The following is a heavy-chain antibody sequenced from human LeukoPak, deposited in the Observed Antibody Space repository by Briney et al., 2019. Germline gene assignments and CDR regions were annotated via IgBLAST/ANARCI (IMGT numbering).Heavy chain of an antibody. CDR3: ARSPNYKGYFDY. D-gene: IGHD3-10*01. J-gene: IGHJ4*02. Sequence: GGSLRLSCAASGFTFSSYTMNWVRQAPGKGLEWVSSISSSSSYIYYADSVKGRFTISRDNAKNSLYLQMNSLRAEDTAVYYCARSPNYKGYFDYWGQGTLVTVSS. CDR2: ISSSSSYI. V-gene: IGHV3-21*01. CDR1: GFTFSSYT.